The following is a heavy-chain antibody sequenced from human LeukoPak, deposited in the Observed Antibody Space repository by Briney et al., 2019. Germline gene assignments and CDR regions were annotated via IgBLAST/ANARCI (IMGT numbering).Heavy chain of an antibody. J-gene: IGHJ6*02. V-gene: IGHV3-23*01. CDR2: ISKSGDHT. CDR1: GLTFNNYA. D-gene: IGHD3-16*01. CDR3: ATSWGPDTSAFRWGRDGMDV. Sequence: GGPLRLSCAVSGLTFNNYAMSWVRQAPGKGLEWVSAISKSGDHTYYAASAKGRFTIYRDNSKNTQYLQLNSLRAEDTDVYYCATSWGPDTSAFRWGRDGMDVWGQGTTVIVS.